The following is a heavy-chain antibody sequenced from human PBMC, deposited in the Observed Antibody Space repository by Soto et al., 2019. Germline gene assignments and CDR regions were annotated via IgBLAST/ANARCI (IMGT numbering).Heavy chain of an antibody. D-gene: IGHD3-10*01. J-gene: IGHJ4*02. CDR1: GYTFTSYG. V-gene: IGHV1-18*01. CDR3: AKDHYYGSGSYYLCFDF. CDR2: ISAYNGNT. Sequence: ASVKVSCKASGYTFTSYGISWVRQAPGQGLEWMGWISAYNGNTNYAQKLQGRVTMTTDTSTSTAYMELNSLRAEDTAVYYCAKDHYYGSGSYYLCFDFWGQGTLVTVSS.